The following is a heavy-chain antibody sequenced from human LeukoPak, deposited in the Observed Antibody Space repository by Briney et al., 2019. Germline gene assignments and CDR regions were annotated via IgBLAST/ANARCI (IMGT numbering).Heavy chain of an antibody. Sequence: GGSLRLSCAASGFTFSSYAMHWVRQAPGKGLGWVAVISYDGSNKYYADSVKCRFTISRDKSKNTLYLQMNSLRAEDTAVYYCAREGAYSSGWSNWFDPWGQGTLVTVSS. V-gene: IGHV3-30*04. D-gene: IGHD6-19*01. CDR3: AREGAYSSGWSNWFDP. CDR1: GFTFSSYA. CDR2: ISYDGSNK. J-gene: IGHJ5*02.